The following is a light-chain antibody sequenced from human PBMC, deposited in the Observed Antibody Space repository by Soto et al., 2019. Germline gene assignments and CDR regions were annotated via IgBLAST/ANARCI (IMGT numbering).Light chain of an antibody. Sequence: DIVMTQSPDSLAVSPGERATISCKSSQSLFYSSNNKNFLAWYKQKPGQPPRLLIYWASTRESGVPDRFSGSESGTDFNLTINSLQAEDVAVYYCHQYHSTPYTFGQGTKLEIK. CDR1: QSLFYSSNNKNF. V-gene: IGKV4-1*01. J-gene: IGKJ2*01. CDR2: WAS. CDR3: HQYHSTPYT.